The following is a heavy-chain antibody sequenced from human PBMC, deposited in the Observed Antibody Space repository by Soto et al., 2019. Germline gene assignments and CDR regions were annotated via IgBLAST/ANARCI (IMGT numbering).Heavy chain of an antibody. V-gene: IGHV4-61*01. CDR3: ARHGYYEYFQY. Sequence: PSETLSLTCTVSGGSVSSGSDYWSWIRQPPGKGLEWIAYIYHSGSTNYNPSLKSRVTISVDTSKNQFSLNLRSVTAADTAVYYCARHGYYEYFQYWGQGTLVTAPQ. CDR1: GGSVSSGSDY. D-gene: IGHD5-18*01. J-gene: IGHJ1*01. CDR2: IYHSGST.